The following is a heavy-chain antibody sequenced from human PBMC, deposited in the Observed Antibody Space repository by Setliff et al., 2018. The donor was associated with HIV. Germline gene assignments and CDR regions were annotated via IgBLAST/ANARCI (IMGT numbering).Heavy chain of an antibody. CDR3: AKEFIQLAFDI. CDR1: GFNFKTYG. Sequence: PGGSLRLSCAASGFNFKTYGMTWVRQAPGKGLDWVAHIGSSNHGIHYADSVTGRVSISRDNSKNTLYLQMNSLTADDTAIYYCAKEFIQLAFDIWGQGTMVTVSS. J-gene: IGHJ3*02. D-gene: IGHD3-16*02. V-gene: IGHV3-21*05. CDR2: IGSSNHGI.